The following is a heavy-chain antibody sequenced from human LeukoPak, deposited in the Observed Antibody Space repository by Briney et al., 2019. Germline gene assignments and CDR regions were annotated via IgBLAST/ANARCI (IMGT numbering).Heavy chain of an antibody. CDR3: AKTPGEHGYYYMDV. J-gene: IGHJ6*03. CDR1: GFTFSSYG. V-gene: IGHV3-30*18. D-gene: IGHD7-27*01. Sequence: PGGSLRLSCAASGFTFSSYGMHWVRQAPGKGLEWVAVISYDGSNKYYADSVKGRFTISRDNSKNTLYLQMNSLRAEDTAVYYCAKTPGEHGYYYMDVWGKGTTVTVSS. CDR2: ISYDGSNK.